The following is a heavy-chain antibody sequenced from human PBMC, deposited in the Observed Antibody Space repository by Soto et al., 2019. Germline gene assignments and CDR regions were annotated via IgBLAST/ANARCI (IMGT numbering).Heavy chain of an antibody. Sequence: QVQLVQSGAEVKKPGASVKVSCKTSGYTFTSYHISWVRQAPGQGLEWMGWISAYNPNTNNAQKFQGRVTMTTDTLSSTAYMELRSLRSDDTAVYYCARDTPPTDYWGQGTLVTVSS. CDR2: ISAYNPNT. CDR3: ARDTPPTDY. CDR1: GYTFTSYH. V-gene: IGHV1-18*01. J-gene: IGHJ4*02.